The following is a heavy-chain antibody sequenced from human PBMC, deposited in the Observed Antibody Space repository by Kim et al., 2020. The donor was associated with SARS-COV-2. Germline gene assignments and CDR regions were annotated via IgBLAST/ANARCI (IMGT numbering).Heavy chain of an antibody. Sequence: PSFQGQVTISADKSISTAYLQWSSLKASDTAMYYCARPVVVVTANGAFDIWGQGTMVTVSS. CDR3: ARPVVVVTANGAFDI. V-gene: IGHV5-51*01. J-gene: IGHJ3*02. D-gene: IGHD2-21*02.